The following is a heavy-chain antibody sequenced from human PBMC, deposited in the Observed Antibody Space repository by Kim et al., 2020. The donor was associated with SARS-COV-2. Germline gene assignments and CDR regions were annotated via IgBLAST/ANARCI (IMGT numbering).Heavy chain of an antibody. Sequence: SETLSLTCAVYGGSFSGYYWSWIRQPPGKGLEWIGEINHSGSTNYNPSLKSRVTISVDTSKNQFSLKLSSVTAADTAVYYCARARYFEGDAFDIWGQGTMVTVSS. CDR1: GGSFSGYY. CDR3: ARARYFEGDAFDI. D-gene: IGHD3-9*01. V-gene: IGHV4-34*01. CDR2: INHSGST. J-gene: IGHJ3*02.